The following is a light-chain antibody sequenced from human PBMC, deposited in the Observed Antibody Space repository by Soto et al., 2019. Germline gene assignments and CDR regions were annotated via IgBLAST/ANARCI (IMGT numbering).Light chain of an antibody. CDR1: SSNIGTYT. CDR2: SNN. V-gene: IGLV1-44*01. J-gene: IGLJ2*01. CDR3: AAWDASLNGVI. Sequence: QSVLTQPPSASGTPGQRVTISCSGSSSNIGTYTVNWYQQVPGTAPKLLIYSNNQRPSGVPDRFSGSKSGTSASLAISGLQSEDEANYYCAAWDASLNGVIFGGGTKLTVL.